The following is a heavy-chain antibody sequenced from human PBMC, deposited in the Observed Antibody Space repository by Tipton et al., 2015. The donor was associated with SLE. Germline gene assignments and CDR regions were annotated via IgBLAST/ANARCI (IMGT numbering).Heavy chain of an antibody. J-gene: IGHJ6*02. D-gene: IGHD1-26*01. V-gene: IGHV3-11*05. CDR3: ARDRRRRETYYYGLDV. CDR1: GFTFSDYY. CDR2: MSATTTYI. Sequence: SLRLSCAASGFTFSDYYMTWIRQAPGKGLEYVSHMSATTTYIYYADSVRGRFTISRDNTKKSLYLQMDSLRADDTAVYYCARDRRRRETYYYGLDVWGRGTTATVSS.